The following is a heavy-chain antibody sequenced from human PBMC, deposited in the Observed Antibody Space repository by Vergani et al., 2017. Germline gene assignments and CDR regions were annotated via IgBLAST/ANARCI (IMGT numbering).Heavy chain of an antibody. J-gene: IGHJ6*03. Sequence: EVQLLESGGGLVQPGGSLRLSCAASGFTFSSYAMSWVRQAPGKGLEWVSAISGSGGSTYYADSVKGRFTISRDNSKNTLYLQMNSLRAEDTAVYYCAKDYRSCTSCLGGGYYXMDVWGKGTTVTVSS. V-gene: IGHV3-23*01. D-gene: IGHD2-2*01. CDR1: GFTFSSYA. CDR2: ISGSGGST. CDR3: AKDYRSCTSCLGGGYYXMDV.